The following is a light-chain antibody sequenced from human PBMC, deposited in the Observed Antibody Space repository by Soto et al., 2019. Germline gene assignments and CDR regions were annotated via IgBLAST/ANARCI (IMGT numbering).Light chain of an antibody. CDR2: EVS. Sequence: QSALTQPPSASGSPGQSVTISCTGTSSDVGGYNYVSWYQQHPGEVPKLMIYEVSNRPSGVPDRFSGSKSGNTASLTVSGLQAEDEADYYCSSYGGSNNLLFGGGTKVTVL. J-gene: IGLJ2*01. CDR1: SSDVGGYNY. V-gene: IGLV2-8*01. CDR3: SSYGGSNNLL.